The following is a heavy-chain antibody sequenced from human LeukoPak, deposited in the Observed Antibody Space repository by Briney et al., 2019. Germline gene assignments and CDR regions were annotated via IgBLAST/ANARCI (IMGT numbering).Heavy chain of an antibody. CDR3: AKDAGYCTNGVCYTPFDY. Sequence: GGSLRLSCAASGFTFSSYGMRWVRQAPGKGLEWVAVISYDGSNKYYADSVKGRFTISRDNSKNTLYLQMNSLRAEDTAVYYCAKDAGYCTNGVCYTPFDYWGQGTLVTVSS. J-gene: IGHJ4*02. CDR1: GFTFSSYG. D-gene: IGHD2-8*01. CDR2: ISYDGSNK. V-gene: IGHV3-30*18.